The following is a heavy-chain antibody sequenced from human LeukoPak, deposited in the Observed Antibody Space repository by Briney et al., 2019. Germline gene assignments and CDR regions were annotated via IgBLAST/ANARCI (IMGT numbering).Heavy chain of an antibody. Sequence: VASVKVSCKASGGTFSSYAISWVRQAPGQGLEWMGRIIPILGIATYDKKFQGRVTITADKSTSTAYMELSSLRSEDTAVYYCARVSDGDTPRGLSTGYYYYGMDVWGQGTTVTVSS. V-gene: IGHV1-69*04. CDR2: IIPILGIA. D-gene: IGHD5-24*01. CDR1: GGTFSSYA. CDR3: ARVSDGDTPRGLSTGYYYYGMDV. J-gene: IGHJ6*02.